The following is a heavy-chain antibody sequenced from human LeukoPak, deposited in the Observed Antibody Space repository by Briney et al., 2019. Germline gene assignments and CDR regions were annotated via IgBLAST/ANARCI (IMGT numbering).Heavy chain of an antibody. Sequence: ASVKVSCKASGYTFTSYYMHWVRQAPGQGLEWMGWIKPSSGGTNYEQKFQGRVTMSRDTSISTAYMDLSRLTSDDTAVYYCARDWSPGGSKNAFDIWGQGTMVTVSS. V-gene: IGHV1-2*02. J-gene: IGHJ3*02. CDR1: GYTFTSYY. D-gene: IGHD2-15*01. CDR3: ARDWSPGGSKNAFDI. CDR2: IKPSSGGT.